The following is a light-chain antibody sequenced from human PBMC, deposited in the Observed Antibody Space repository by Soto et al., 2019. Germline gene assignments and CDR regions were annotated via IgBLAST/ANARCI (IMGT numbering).Light chain of an antibody. CDR3: QKYNNWPAIT. J-gene: IGKJ5*01. CDR2: GSS. CDR1: QSIRSS. V-gene: IGKV3D-15*01. Sequence: EIVMTQSPATLSVSPGERATLSCRASQSIRSSLAWYQQKPGQPPRLVIYGSSLRANGIPDRFSGSGSGTEFTLTISRLESEDFAVYYCQKYNNWPAITFGQGTRLEIK.